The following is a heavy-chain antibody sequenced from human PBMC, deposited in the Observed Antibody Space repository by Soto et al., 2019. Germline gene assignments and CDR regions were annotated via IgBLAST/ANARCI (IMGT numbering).Heavy chain of an antibody. D-gene: IGHD5-18*01. CDR3: ARGAREVGTAMVIGAFDI. CDR2: IIPIFGTA. Sequence: QVQLVQSGADVKQPGASVKVSCKASGGTFSSYAISWVRQAPGQGLEWMGGIIPIFGTANYAQKFQGRVTITADESTSTAYMELRSLRSEDTAVYYCARGAREVGTAMVIGAFDIWDQGTLVTVSS. V-gene: IGHV1-69*01. CDR1: GGTFSSYA. J-gene: IGHJ3*02.